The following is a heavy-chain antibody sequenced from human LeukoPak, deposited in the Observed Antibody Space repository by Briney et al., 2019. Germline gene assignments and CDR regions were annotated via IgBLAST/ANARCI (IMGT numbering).Heavy chain of an antibody. CDR2: IYYSGST. D-gene: IGHD5-12*01. CDR1: GGSISSSSYY. J-gene: IGHJ6*02. V-gene: IGHV4-39*07. Sequence: SETLSLTCTVSGGSISSSSYYWGWIRQPPGKGLEWIGSIYYSGSTYYNPSLKSRVTISVDTSKNQFSLKLSSVTAADTAVYYCARTKPRLYGMDVWGQGTTVTVSS. CDR3: ARTKPRLYGMDV.